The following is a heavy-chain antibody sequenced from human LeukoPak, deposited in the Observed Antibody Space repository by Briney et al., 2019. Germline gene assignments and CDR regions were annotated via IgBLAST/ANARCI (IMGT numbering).Heavy chain of an antibody. D-gene: IGHD4-23*01. CDR2: IYPGDSDT. J-gene: IGHJ3*02. V-gene: IGHV5-51*01. CDR3: ARRSYGGNLGDDAFDI. Sequence: GESLKISCKGSGYSFTSYWIGWVRQMPGKGLEWMGIIYPGDSDTRYSPSFQGQVPISADKSISTAYLQWSSLKASDTAMYYCARRSYGGNLGDDAFDIWGQGTMVTVSS. CDR1: GYSFTSYW.